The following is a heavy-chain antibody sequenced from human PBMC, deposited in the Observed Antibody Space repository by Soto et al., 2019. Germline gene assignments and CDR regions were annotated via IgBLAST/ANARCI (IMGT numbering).Heavy chain of an antibody. V-gene: IGHV3-30-3*01. D-gene: IGHD3-22*01. CDR2: ISYDGSNK. CDR3: ARDLNDGSGYLGRNFDY. CDR1: GFTFSSYA. Sequence: PGGSLRLSCAASGFTFSSYAMHWVRQAPGKGLEWVALISYDGSNKYYADSVKGRFTISRDNSKNTLYLQMNSLRAEDTAVYYCARDLNDGSGYLGRNFDYWGQGTLVTVSS. J-gene: IGHJ4*02.